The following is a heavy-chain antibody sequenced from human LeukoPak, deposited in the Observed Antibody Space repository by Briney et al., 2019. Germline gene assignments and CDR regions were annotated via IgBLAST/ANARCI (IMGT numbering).Heavy chain of an antibody. CDR3: ARSITSSWYGDFQH. J-gene: IGHJ1*01. CDR2: IYYSGST. CDR1: GGSMSGYF. Sequence: PETLSLTCTVSGGSMSGYFWSWIRQPPGKGLEWIGYIYYSGSTNYNPSLKSRVTISVDTSKNQFSLKLSSVTAADTAVYYCARSITSSWYGDFQHWGQGTLVTVSS. V-gene: IGHV4-59*01. D-gene: IGHD6-13*01.